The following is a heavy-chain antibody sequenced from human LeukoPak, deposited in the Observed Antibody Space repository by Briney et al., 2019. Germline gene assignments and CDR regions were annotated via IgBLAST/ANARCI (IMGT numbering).Heavy chain of an antibody. D-gene: IGHD7-27*01. CDR2: IKHDGSEE. J-gene: IGHJ4*02. V-gene: IGHV3-7*04. Sequence: QPGGSLRLSCAASGFTFNIVWMSWVRQAPGKGLEWVANIKHDGSEEYYGDSVRGRFTISRDNAKNSLILQMNYLRGEDTAVYYCARALGNSTGDYWGQGTLVTVSS. CDR3: ARALGNSTGDY. CDR1: GFTFNIVW.